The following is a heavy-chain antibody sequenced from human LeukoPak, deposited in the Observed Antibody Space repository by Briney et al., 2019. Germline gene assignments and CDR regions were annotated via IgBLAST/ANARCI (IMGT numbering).Heavy chain of an antibody. V-gene: IGHV3-30*02. CDR2: IRYDGRNK. CDR3: ARDDYDSSAQGDY. CDR1: GLTFSNYG. Sequence: GGSLRLSCAAAGLTFSNYGMHWVRQAPGKGLQWVAYIRYDGRNKYSADSVKGRFTIYRDNSKSTLYLQMNSLRPEDTAVYYCARDDYDSSAQGDYWGQGTLVTVSS. D-gene: IGHD3-22*01. J-gene: IGHJ4*02.